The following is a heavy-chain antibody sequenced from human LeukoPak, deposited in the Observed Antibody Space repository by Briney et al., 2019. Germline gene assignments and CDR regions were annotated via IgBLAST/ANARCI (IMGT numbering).Heavy chain of an antibody. CDR1: GFTFRSHA. V-gene: IGHV3-23*01. CDR3: AKDFRIGYSAHFDY. D-gene: IGHD2-21*01. Sequence: GGSLRLSRVGSGFTFRSHAMSWVRQAPEKGLEFVSGIYENGGTTYYADSVKGRFSISRDNSKNTLYLQMDSLRGEDTAVYYCAKDFRIGYSAHFDYWGQGALVTVSS. CDR2: IYENGGTT. J-gene: IGHJ4*02.